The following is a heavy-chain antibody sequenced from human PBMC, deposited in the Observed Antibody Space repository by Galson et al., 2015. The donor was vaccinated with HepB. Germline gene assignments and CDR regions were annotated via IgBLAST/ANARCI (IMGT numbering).Heavy chain of an antibody. D-gene: IGHD6-13*01. CDR2: ISAYNGNT. V-gene: IGHV1-18*04. CDR1: GYTFTSYG. J-gene: IGHJ4*02. CDR3: ARDRGIAAAGTVTLFDY. Sequence: SVKVSCKASGYTFTSYGISWVRQAPGQGLEWMGWISAYNGNTNYAQKLQGRVTMTTDTSTSTAYMELRSLRSDDTAVYYCARDRGIAAAGTVTLFDYWGQGTLVTVSS.